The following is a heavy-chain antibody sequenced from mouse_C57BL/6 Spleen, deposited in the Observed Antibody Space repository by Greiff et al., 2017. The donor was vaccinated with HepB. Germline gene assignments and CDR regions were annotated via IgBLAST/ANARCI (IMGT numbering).Heavy chain of an antibody. CDR3: AREDYDEGYAMDY. V-gene: IGHV1-52*01. Sequence: QVQLQQPGAELVRPGSSVKLSCKASGYTFTSYWMHWVKQRPIQGLEWIGNIDPSDSETHYNQKFKDKATLTVDKSSSTAYMQLSSLTSEDSAVYYCAREDYDEGYAMDYWGQRTSVTVSS. J-gene: IGHJ4*01. D-gene: IGHD2-4*01. CDR1: GYTFTSYW. CDR2: IDPSDSET.